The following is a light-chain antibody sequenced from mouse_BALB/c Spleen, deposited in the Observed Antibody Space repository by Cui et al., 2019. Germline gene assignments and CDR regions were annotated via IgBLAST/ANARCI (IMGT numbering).Light chain of an antibody. Sequence: IVLTQSPAAMSAAPGEKVTMTCSASSSVSYMDWYQQKPRSSPKPWIYLTSNLASGVPARFSGSGSGTSYSLTISSMEAEDAATYYCQQWSSNPLTFGAGTKLELK. CDR3: QQWSSNPLT. V-gene: IGKV4-68*01. J-gene: IGKJ5*01. CDR2: LTS. CDR1: SSVSY.